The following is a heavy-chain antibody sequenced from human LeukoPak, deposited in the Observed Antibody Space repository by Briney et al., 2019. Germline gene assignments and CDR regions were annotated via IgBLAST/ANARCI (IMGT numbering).Heavy chain of an antibody. CDR2: IRSKAFGETT. Sequence: GGSLRLSCTASGFTFGDYALNWVRQPPGKGLEWVGFIRSKAFGETTENAASAKGRFTISRDDSKSIVYLQMNSLKSEDTAVYYCTRIAVAGVALDYWGQGTLVTVTS. V-gene: IGHV3-49*04. J-gene: IGHJ4*02. D-gene: IGHD6-19*01. CDR3: TRIAVAGVALDY. CDR1: GFTFGDYA.